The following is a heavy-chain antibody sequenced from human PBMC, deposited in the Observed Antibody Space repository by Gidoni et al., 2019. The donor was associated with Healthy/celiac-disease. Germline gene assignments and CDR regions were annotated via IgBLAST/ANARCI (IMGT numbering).Heavy chain of an antibody. CDR1: GFTFSSYA. CDR2: ISYDGSNK. V-gene: IGHV3-30*04. CDR3: ACGYEYYYYYYGMDV. D-gene: IGHD3-22*01. J-gene: IGHJ6*02. Sequence: QVQLVESGGGVVQPGRSLRLSCAASGFTFSSYAMHWVRQAPGKGLEWVAVISYDGSNKYYADSVKGRFTISRDNSKNTLYLQMNSLRAEDTAVYYCACGYEYYYYYYGMDVWGQGTTVTVSS.